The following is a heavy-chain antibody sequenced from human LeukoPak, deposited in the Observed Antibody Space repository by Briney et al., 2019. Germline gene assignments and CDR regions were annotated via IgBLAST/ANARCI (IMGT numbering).Heavy chain of an antibody. CDR2: ISYDGSNK. Sequence: QPGRSLRLSCAASGFTFSSYAMHWVRQAPGKGLEWVAVISYDGSNKYYADSVKGRFTISRDNSKNTLYLQMNSLRAEDTAVYYCARPYNWNDYYGMDVWGQGTTVTVCS. J-gene: IGHJ6*02. V-gene: IGHV3-30-3*01. CDR1: GFTFSSYA. CDR3: ARPYNWNDYYGMDV. D-gene: IGHD1-1*01.